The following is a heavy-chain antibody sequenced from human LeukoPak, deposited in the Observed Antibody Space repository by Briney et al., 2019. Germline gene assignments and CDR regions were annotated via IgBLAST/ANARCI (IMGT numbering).Heavy chain of an antibody. CDR3: ARVRGGGGSSNNWLDP. V-gene: IGHV4-59*01. D-gene: IGHD2-8*01. Sequence: KPSETLSLTCTVSGASITTYYWSWIRQPPGKGLEWIGYIYYSGSTNYNPSLRSRLTISLDTSKNQFSLKLSSVTAADTAVYYCARVRGGGGSSNNWLDPWGQGSLVIVSS. CDR1: GASITTYY. J-gene: IGHJ5*02. CDR2: IYYSGST.